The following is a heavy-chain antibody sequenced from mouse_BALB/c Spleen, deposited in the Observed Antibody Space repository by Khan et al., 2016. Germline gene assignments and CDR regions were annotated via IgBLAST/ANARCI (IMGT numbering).Heavy chain of an antibody. Sequence: QVQLKQSGAELAKPGASVKMSCKASGYTFTGYWMHWVKQRPGQGLEWIGYINPSTGYTEYNEKFTDKATLTADKSSSTAYMQLSSLTSEDSAVYYCARPRFAYWGQGTLVTVSA. CDR1: GYTFTGYW. J-gene: IGHJ3*01. CDR2: INPSTGYT. V-gene: IGHV1-7*01. CDR3: ARPRFAY.